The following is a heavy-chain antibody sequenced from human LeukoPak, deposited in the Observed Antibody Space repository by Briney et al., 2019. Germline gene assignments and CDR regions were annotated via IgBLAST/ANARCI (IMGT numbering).Heavy chain of an antibody. CDR2: IYTSGST. J-gene: IGHJ4*02. D-gene: IGHD4-11*01. CDR1: GSSISSYY. CDR3: ARDYSNYVGSPTFDY. V-gene: IGHV4-4*07. Sequence: KPSETLSLTCTVSGSSISSYYWCWIRQPAGKGLEWTGRIYTSGSTNYNPSLKSRVTMSVDTSKNQFSLKLSSVTAADTAVYYCARDYSNYVGSPTFDYWGQGTLVTVSS.